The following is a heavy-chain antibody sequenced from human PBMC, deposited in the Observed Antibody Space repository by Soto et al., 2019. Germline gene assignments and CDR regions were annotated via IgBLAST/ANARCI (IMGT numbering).Heavy chain of an antibody. CDR2: IDAGNGNT. CDR1: GYTFTSYA. V-gene: IGHV1-3*01. CDR3: AREGRYGDYSDY. D-gene: IGHD4-17*01. J-gene: IGHJ4*02. Sequence: QVQLVQSGAEVKKPGASVKVSCKASGYTFTSYAIHWARQAPGQRLEWMGWIDAGNGNTKYSQKFQGRVTITRDTSARTAYMELSSLRSEDTAVYYCAREGRYGDYSDYWGQGTLVTVSS.